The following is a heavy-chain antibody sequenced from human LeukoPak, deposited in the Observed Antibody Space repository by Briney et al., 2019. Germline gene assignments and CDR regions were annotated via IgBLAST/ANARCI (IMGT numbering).Heavy chain of an antibody. CDR1: GGSISSYY. D-gene: IGHD3-3*01. V-gene: IGHV4-59*01. J-gene: IGHJ6*03. CDR2: IYYSGST. CDR3: ARGDFCSKSNCYLRPMDV. Sequence: NPSQTLSLTCTVSGGSISSYYWSWIRQPPGKGLEWIGYIYYSGSTTYNPSLKSRVTMSVDTAKNQFSLKLRSVTAADTAVYYCARGDFCSKSNCYLRPMDVWGKGTTVTVSS.